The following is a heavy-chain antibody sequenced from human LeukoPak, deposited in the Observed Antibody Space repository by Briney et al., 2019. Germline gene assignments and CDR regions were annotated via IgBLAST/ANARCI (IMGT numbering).Heavy chain of an antibody. CDR2: ITAYNGNT. D-gene: IGHD2-2*01. V-gene: IGHV1-18*04. J-gene: IGHJ4*02. CDR3: ARDQGYCSSTSCYGVY. Sequence: ASVMVSCKASGYTFSTYGITWVRQAPGQGLEWMGWITAYNGNTNYAQKIQGRVTMTTDTSTSTAYMELRSLRSDDTAVYYCARDQGYCSSTSCYGVYWGQGTLVTVSS. CDR1: GYTFSTYG.